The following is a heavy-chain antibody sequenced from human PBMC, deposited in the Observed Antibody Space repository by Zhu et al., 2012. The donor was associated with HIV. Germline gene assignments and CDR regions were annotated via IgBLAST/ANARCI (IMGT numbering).Heavy chain of an antibody. J-gene: IGHJ3*01. CDR1: GFKFTTYG. Sequence: EVRLLESGGGLVQPGGSLRLSCAASGFKFTTYGMSWVRQAPGKGLEWVSGISDSGGSTYYADSVKGRFTISRDNSKNTLSLQMNSLRAEDTAVYYCAKDRITISAFDVWGQGTMVTVSS. V-gene: IGHV3-23*01. CDR2: ISDSGGST. CDR3: AKDRITISAFDV. D-gene: IGHD3-3*01.